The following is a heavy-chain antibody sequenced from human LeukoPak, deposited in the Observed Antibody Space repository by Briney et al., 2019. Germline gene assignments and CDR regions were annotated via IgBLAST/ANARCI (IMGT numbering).Heavy chain of an antibody. J-gene: IGHJ6*02. D-gene: IGHD5-24*01. CDR1: GDSINNNNYY. CDR3: ARIGEMATIYSMDV. CDR2: IYYSGST. V-gene: IGHV4-39*07. Sequence: SETLSLTCTVSGDSINNNNYYWGWIRQPPGKGLEWIGTIYYSGSTYYNPSLKSRVTISVDTSKNQFSLELSSVTAADTAVYYCARIGEMATIYSMDVWGQGTTVTVSS.